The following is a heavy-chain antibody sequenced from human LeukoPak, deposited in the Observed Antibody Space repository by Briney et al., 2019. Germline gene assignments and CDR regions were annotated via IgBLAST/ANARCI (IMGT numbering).Heavy chain of an antibody. J-gene: IGHJ6*04. Sequence: GGSLRLSCAASGFTFSSSWMSWVRRAPGKGLEWVANIDQDGSEKYFMDSVKGRFTISRDNAKNSLYLQMNSLRAEDTAVYYCAELGITMIGGVWGKGTTVTISS. V-gene: IGHV3-7*01. CDR2: IDQDGSEK. CDR1: GFTFSSSW. CDR3: AELGITMIGGV. D-gene: IGHD3-10*02.